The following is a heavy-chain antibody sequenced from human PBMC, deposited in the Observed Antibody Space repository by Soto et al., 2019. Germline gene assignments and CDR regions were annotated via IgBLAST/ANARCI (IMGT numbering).Heavy chain of an antibody. CDR1: GGSISRYY. CDR3: ARVLYSSSPGDAFDI. V-gene: IGHV4-4*07. D-gene: IGHD6-13*01. CDR2: IYTSGST. Sequence: ETLSLTCTVSGGSISRYYWSWIRQPAGKGLEWIGRIYTSGSTNYNPSLKSRVTMSVDTSKNQFSLKLSSVTAADTAVYYCARVLYSSSPGDAFDIWGQGTMVTVSS. J-gene: IGHJ3*02.